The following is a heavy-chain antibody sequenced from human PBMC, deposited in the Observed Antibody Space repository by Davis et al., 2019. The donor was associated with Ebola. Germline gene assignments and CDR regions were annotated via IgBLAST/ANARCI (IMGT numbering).Heavy chain of an antibody. CDR1: AFTFTSFW. J-gene: IGHJ4*02. CDR2: IQQDGSQK. V-gene: IGHV3-7*01. CDR3: VRDAGWQRLDN. Sequence: PGGSLRLSCAASAFTFTSFWLTRVRYATGKGLEWVAHIQQDGSQKYYVDSVKGRFTISRDNAQTSVSLQMNSLRVEDTGIYYCVRDAGWQRLDNWGQGTLVTVSS. D-gene: IGHD2-15*01.